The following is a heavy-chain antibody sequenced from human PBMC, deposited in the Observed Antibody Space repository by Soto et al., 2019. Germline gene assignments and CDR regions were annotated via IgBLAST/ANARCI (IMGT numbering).Heavy chain of an antibody. V-gene: IGHV4-34*01. J-gene: IGHJ4*02. CDR1: GGSFNGYY. D-gene: IGHD3-10*01. CDR3: AKGPQGGYYDSGSFYSSVD. Sequence: QVQLQQWGAGLLKPSETLSLTCAVSGGSFNGYYWSWIRQPPGKGLEWIGEINHSGRANYNPTFKSRVSISVDTSKNQLSRQLSSVTAADTAVYYCAKGPQGGYYDSGSFYSSVDWGQGTLVTVSS. CDR2: INHSGRA.